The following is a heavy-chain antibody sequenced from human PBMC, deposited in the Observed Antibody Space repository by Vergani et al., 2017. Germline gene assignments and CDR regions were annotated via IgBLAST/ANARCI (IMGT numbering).Heavy chain of an antibody. Sequence: QVQLVESGGGLVKPGGSLRLSCAASGFTFSDYYMSWIRQAPGKGLEWVSYISSSGSTIYYADSVKGRFTISRDNAKNSLYLQMNSLRAEDTAVYYCARDLGYYSNYPPYYYYYMDVWGKGTTVTVSS. CDR1: GFTFSDYY. CDR3: ARDLGYYSNYPPYYYYYMDV. D-gene: IGHD4-11*01. CDR2: ISSSGSTI. V-gene: IGHV3-11*01. J-gene: IGHJ6*03.